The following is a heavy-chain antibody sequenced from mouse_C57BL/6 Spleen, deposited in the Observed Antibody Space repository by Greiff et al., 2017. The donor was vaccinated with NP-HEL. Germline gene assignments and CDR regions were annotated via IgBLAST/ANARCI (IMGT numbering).Heavy chain of an antibody. CDR3: ARSPLRGSSFDY. V-gene: IGHV1-82*01. Sequence: QVQLQQSGPELVKPGASVKISCKASGYAFSSSWMNWVKQRPGKGLEWIGRIYPGDGDTNYNGKFKGKATLTADKSSSTAYMQLSSLTSEDSAVYFCARSPLRGSSFDYWGQGTTLTVSS. CDR2: IYPGDGDT. D-gene: IGHD1-1*01. CDR1: GYAFSSSW. J-gene: IGHJ2*01.